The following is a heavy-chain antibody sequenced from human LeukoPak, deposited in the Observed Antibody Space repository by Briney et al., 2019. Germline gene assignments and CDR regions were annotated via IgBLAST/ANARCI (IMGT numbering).Heavy chain of an antibody. Sequence: GGSLRLSRAASGFTFSSYSMNWVRHAPGKGREWVSSISSSRYIYYADSVKGRCTISGDNAKNSVYVQMNSLRAEDAAVYYCARESGYKIGYWGQGTLVTVS. CDR2: ISSSRYI. V-gene: IGHV3-21*01. CDR1: GFTFSSYS. D-gene: IGHD5-18*01. J-gene: IGHJ4*02. CDR3: ARESGYKIGY.